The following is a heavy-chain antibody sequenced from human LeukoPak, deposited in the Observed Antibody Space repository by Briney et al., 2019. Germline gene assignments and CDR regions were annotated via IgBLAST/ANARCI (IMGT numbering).Heavy chain of an antibody. CDR1: GYTFTSYA. J-gene: IGHJ4*02. CDR3: ANPRYDSSGYYYVD. V-gene: IGHV1-3*01. D-gene: IGHD3-22*01. Sequence: ASVKVSCKASGYTFTSYAMHWLRQAPGQRLDWMGWINGGSGNTKYSPEFQGRVTITRDTSASTAYMELSSLRSEDTAVYYCANPRYDSSGYYYVDWGQGTLVTVSS. CDR2: INGGSGNT.